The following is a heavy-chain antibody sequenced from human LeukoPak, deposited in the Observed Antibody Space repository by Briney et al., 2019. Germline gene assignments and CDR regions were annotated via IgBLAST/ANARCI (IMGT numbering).Heavy chain of an antibody. CDR2: INPNSGGT. J-gene: IGHJ4*02. Sequence: ASVKVSCKASGYTFTGYYIHWVRQAPGQGLEWMGWINPNSGGTNYAQKFQGRVTMTRDTSISTAYMELSRLRSDDTAVYYCARGILLRAHYYDSSGYQWGQGTLVTVSS. CDR3: ARGILLRAHYYDSSGYQ. V-gene: IGHV1-2*02. D-gene: IGHD3-22*01. CDR1: GYTFTGYY.